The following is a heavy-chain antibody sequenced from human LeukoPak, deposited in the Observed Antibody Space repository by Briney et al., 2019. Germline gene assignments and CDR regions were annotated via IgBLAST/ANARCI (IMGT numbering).Heavy chain of an antibody. CDR1: GFTFSTYG. J-gene: IGHJ4*02. CDR2: IWYDGSNK. V-gene: IGHV3-33*08. D-gene: IGHD7-27*01. CDR3: ARDHNWGNEVDY. Sequence: GGSLRLSCAASGFTFSTYGMHWVRQAPGKGLECVAVIWYDGSNKYYPDSVKGGFTISRDNSKNTLYLQMNSLRAEDTAVYYCARDHNWGNEVDYWGQGTLVPVSS.